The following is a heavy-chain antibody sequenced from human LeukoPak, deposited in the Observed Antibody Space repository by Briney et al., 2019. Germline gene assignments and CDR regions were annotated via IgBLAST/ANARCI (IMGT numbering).Heavy chain of an antibody. J-gene: IGHJ6*02. CDR3: ARAPGYYDSSGYPWHYGMDV. D-gene: IGHD3-22*01. CDR2: ISAYNGNT. V-gene: IGHV1-18*01. CDR1: GYTFTSYG. Sequence: ASVKVSCKASGYTFTSYGISWVRQAPGQGLEWMGWISAYNGNTNYAQKLQGRVTMTTDTSTSTAYMELRSLRSDDTAVYYCARAPGYYDSSGYPWHYGMDVWGQGTTVTVSS.